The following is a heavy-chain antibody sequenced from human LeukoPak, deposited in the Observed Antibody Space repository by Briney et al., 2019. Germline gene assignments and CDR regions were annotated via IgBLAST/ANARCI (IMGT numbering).Heavy chain of an antibody. J-gene: IGHJ4*02. CDR2: ISASGSNI. Sequence: GGSLRLSCAASGFTFSSYSMNWVRQAPGKGLEWVSYISASGSNIYYLDAVKGRFTVSRDNAMNSLFLQMDRPRAEDTAIYYCVRVKGTHFDFWGQGTPVTVSS. V-gene: IGHV3-48*01. CDR1: GFTFSSYS. D-gene: IGHD1-1*01. CDR3: VRVKGTHFDF.